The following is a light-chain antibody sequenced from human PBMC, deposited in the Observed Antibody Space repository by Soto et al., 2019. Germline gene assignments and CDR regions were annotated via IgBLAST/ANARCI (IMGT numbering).Light chain of an antibody. J-gene: IGKJ4*01. CDR1: QSVSSSY. V-gene: IGKV3-20*01. Sequence: EIVLTQSPGTLSLSPGERATLSCRASQSVSSSYLAWYQQKPGQALRLLIYGAFSRATGIPDRFSGSGSGTDFTLIISSLEPEDFAVYYCQQYGSSPLLTFGGGTKVEIK. CDR2: GAF. CDR3: QQYGSSPLLT.